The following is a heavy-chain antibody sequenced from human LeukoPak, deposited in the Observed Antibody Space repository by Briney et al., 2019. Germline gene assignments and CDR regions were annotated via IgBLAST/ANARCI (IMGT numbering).Heavy chain of an antibody. CDR3: ARFLVVVPAASLALYFDY. V-gene: IGHV1-2*02. CDR1: GYTFTGYY. CDR2: INPNSGGT. Sequence: ASVKVSCKASGYTFTGYYMHWVRQAPGQGLEWMGWINPNSGGTNYAQKFQGRVTMTRDTSISTAYMELSRLRSDDTAVYYCARFLVVVPAASLALYFDYWGQGTLVTVSS. D-gene: IGHD2-2*01. J-gene: IGHJ4*02.